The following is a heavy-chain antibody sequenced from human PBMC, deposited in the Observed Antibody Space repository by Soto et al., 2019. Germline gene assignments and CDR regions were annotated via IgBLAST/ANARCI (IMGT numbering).Heavy chain of an antibody. CDR1: GFTFTSYG. D-gene: IGHD2-21*02. V-gene: IGHV3-30*18. Sequence: QVQLVESGGGVVQPGRSLRLSCAXSGFTFTSYGIHWVRQAPGKGLEWVGVISYDGINKYYADSVKGRFTISRDNSKNTVYLQMNSLRPEDTAMYYCAKDRLVYCTGDCYPPSYFDYWGQGTLVTVSS. CDR3: AKDRLVYCTGDCYPPSYFDY. J-gene: IGHJ4*02. CDR2: ISYDGINK.